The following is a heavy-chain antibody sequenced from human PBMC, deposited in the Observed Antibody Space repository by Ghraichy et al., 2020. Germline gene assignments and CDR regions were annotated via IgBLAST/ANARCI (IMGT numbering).Heavy chain of an antibody. CDR1: GFIFNSYG. V-gene: IGHV3-30*18. CDR3: AKSGSGGDLLDH. Sequence: GGSLRLSCAASGFIFNSYGMHWVRQAPGKGLEWVAGVSKDGRDEYYADSVKGRFTIARDNSKTMLSLQMNRLRAEDTAIYYCAKSGSGGDLLDHWGQGTLVTVSS. J-gene: IGHJ4*02. CDR2: VSKDGRDE. D-gene: IGHD4-17*01.